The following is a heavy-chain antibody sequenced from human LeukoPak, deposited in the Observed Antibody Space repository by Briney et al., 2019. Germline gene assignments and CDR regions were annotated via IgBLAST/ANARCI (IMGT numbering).Heavy chain of an antibody. Sequence: ASVKVSCKASGYTFTGYYMHWVRQAPGQGLEWMGWINPNSGGTNYAQKFQGRVTMTRDTSISTAYMELSRLRSDDTAAYSCARVPHNWDPQYYFDYWGQGTLVTVSS. CDR1: GYTFTGYY. CDR3: ARVPHNWDPQYYFDY. CDR2: INPNSGGT. J-gene: IGHJ4*02. D-gene: IGHD1-20*01. V-gene: IGHV1-2*02.